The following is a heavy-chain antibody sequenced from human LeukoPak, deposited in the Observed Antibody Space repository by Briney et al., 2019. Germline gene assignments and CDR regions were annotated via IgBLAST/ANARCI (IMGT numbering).Heavy chain of an antibody. CDR3: ARDPKYSSSSYYYMDV. CDR2: INPNSGGT. CDR1: GYTFTSYD. D-gene: IGHD6-6*01. V-gene: IGHV1-2*02. Sequence: ASVKVSCKASGYTFTSYDINWVRQATGQGLEWMGWINPNSGGTNYARKFQGRVTMTRDTSISTAYMELSRLRSDDTAVYYCARDPKYSSSSYYYMDVWGKGTTVTVSS. J-gene: IGHJ6*03.